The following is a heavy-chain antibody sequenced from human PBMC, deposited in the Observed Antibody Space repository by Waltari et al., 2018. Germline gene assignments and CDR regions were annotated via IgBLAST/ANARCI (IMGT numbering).Heavy chain of an antibody. CDR1: EYTLSGLS. J-gene: IGHJ6*03. Sequence: QVQVVQSGAEVMKPGASVKVSCKVSEYTLSGLSIHWVRQLPGKGLEWIGRSDPGDGETASARKFLGRVTMTEDTSTDTAYMELSSLRSEDTAVYYYRLMGRNIVLAGAAPSYHSYMDVWGRGTSVTVSS. D-gene: IGHD2-15*01. CDR2: SDPGDGET. CDR3: RLMGRNIVLAGAAPSYHSYMDV. V-gene: IGHV1-24*01.